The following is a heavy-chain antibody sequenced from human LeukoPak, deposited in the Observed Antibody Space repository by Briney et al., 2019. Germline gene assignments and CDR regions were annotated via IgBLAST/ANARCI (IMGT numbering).Heavy chain of an antibody. CDR2: ISAGNGNT. V-gene: IGHV1-3*01. CDR3: ARGGDSSGWYVFDY. J-gene: IGHJ4*02. CDR1: GYTFTSYA. Sequence: GASVKVSCKASGYTFTSYAIHWVRQAPGQRLEWMGWISAGNGNTKYSQNFQGRVTMTTDTSTSTAYMDLRSLRSDDTAVYYCARGGDSSGWYVFDYWGQGTLVTVSS. D-gene: IGHD6-19*01.